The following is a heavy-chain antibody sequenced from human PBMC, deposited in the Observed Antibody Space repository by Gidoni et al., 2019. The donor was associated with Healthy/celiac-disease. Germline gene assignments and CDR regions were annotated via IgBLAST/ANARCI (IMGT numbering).Heavy chain of an antibody. J-gene: IGHJ4*02. D-gene: IGHD2-15*01. Sequence: QVQLVESGGGVVQPGRSLRLSCAASGFTFSSYGMHWVRQAPGKGLEWVAVISYDGSNKYYADSVKGRFTISRDNSKNTLYLQMNSLRAEDTAVYYCAKGSKDCSGGSCYSYFDYWGQGTLVTVSS. CDR2: ISYDGSNK. CDR1: GFTFSSYG. V-gene: IGHV3-30*18. CDR3: AKGSKDCSGGSCYSYFDY.